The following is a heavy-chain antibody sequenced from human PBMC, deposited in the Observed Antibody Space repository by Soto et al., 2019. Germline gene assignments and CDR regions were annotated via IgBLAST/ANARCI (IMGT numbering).Heavy chain of an antibody. D-gene: IGHD5-12*01. Sequence: SETLSLTCTVSGGSISSYYWSWIRQPPGKGLEWIGYIYYSGSTNYNPSLKSRVTISVDTSKNQFSLKLSSVTAADTAVYYCARVGSRYSGYDFHYWGQGTLVTVSS. J-gene: IGHJ4*02. CDR1: GGSISSYY. V-gene: IGHV4-59*01. CDR3: ARVGSRYSGYDFHY. CDR2: IYYSGST.